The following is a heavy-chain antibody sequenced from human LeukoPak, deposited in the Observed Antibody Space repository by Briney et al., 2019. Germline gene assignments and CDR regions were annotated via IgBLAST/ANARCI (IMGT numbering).Heavy chain of an antibody. CDR3: VGGDY. J-gene: IGHJ4*02. CDR1: GRTFSIHW. CDR2: INQDGSDK. Sequence: GGALRLSCAASGRTFSIHWMNWVRQAPGEGMECVANINQDGSDKYYVDSVKGRFTISRDNTKNSLYLQMNSLRAKDTAVYYCVGGDYWGQGTLVTVSS. V-gene: IGHV3-7*01.